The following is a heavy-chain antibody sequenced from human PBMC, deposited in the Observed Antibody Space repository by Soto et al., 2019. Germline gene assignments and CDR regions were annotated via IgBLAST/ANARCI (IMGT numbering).Heavy chain of an antibody. CDR1: GGSISSEIFS. Sequence: PSETLCFTCALSGGSISSEIFSWSWIRQPPGKGLAWIGYIYHTGSTNYNPSLNGRVGISIDTSKNQFSLKLYSVTAADTAFYYFCRQGFATTEFDYWGQGALVTVSS. D-gene: IGHD3-10*01. CDR2: IYHTGST. V-gene: IGHV4-30-2*01. J-gene: IGHJ4*02. CDR3: CRQGFATTEFDY.